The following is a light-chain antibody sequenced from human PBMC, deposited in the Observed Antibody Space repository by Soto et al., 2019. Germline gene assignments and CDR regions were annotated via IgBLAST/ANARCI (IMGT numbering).Light chain of an antibody. J-gene: IGLJ1*01. Sequence: QSVLTQPPSVSGAPGQGVTISCTGSSSNIGAGYDVHWYQQLPGTAPKLLIYGNSNRPSGVPDRFSGSKSGTSASLAITGLQAEYEAYYYCQSYDSSLSGYVFGTGTKLTVL. CDR1: SSNIGAGYD. CDR2: GNS. V-gene: IGLV1-40*01. CDR3: QSYDSSLSGYV.